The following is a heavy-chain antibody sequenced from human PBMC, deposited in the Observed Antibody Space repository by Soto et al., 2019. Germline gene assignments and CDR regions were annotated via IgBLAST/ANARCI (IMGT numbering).Heavy chain of an antibody. Sequence: QVQLVQSGAEVKKPGASVKVSCKASGFTFASNDINWVRQAPGQGLQWMGWMNANVDATDSPQEFKGRVSMTWNASISTAYLELHNPKSDDTAGYYCAREVVGGGSLWLDPWGQGSLVTVSS. CDR1: GFTFASND. CDR3: AREVVGGGSLWLDP. CDR2: MNANVDAT. D-gene: IGHD2-15*01. V-gene: IGHV1-8*01. J-gene: IGHJ5*02.